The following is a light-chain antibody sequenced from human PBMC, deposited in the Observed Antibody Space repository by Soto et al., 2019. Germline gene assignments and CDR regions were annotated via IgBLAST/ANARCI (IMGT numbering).Light chain of an antibody. Sequence: QSVLTQPPSVSGAPGQRVTISCTGSSSNIGAGYDVHWYQQLPGTAPKLLIYGNNNRPSGVPDRFSGSKSGTSASLAITGLQAEDEADYYFQSYDSSLSGPVVFGGGTKLTVL. CDR3: QSYDSSLSGPVV. CDR1: SSNIGAGYD. CDR2: GNN. V-gene: IGLV1-40*01. J-gene: IGLJ2*01.